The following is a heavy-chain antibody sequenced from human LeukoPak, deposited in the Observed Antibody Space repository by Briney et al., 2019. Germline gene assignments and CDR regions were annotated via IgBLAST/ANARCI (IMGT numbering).Heavy chain of an antibody. Sequence: QPGGSLRLSCADSGFTFSSYAMSWVRQAPGKGLEWVSLISTSGRTHYADSVQGRFTTSRNNSKNTLSLHMNSLRAEDTAVYYCARDLDSSGYYHVVDSWGQGALVTVSS. D-gene: IGHD3-22*01. V-gene: IGHV3-23*01. CDR1: GFTFSSYA. CDR3: ARDLDSSGYYHVVDS. J-gene: IGHJ4*02. CDR2: ISTSGRT.